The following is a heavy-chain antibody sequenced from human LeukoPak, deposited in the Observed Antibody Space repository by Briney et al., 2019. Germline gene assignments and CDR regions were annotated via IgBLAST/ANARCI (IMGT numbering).Heavy chain of an antibody. V-gene: IGHV3-23*01. J-gene: IGHJ4*02. Sequence: GRSLRLSCAASGFTFSSYAMSWVRQAPGKGLEWVSAISGSGGSTYYADSVKGRFTISRDNSKNTLYLQMNSLRAEDTAVYYCAKSKASTGGYFDYWGQGTLVTVSS. D-gene: IGHD1-14*01. CDR3: AKSKASTGGYFDY. CDR2: ISGSGGST. CDR1: GFTFSSYA.